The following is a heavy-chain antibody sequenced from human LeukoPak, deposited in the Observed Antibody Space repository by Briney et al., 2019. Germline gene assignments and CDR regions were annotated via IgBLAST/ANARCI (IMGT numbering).Heavy chain of an antibody. Sequence: PGGSLRLSCAASGFTFSSYGMHWVRQAPGKGLEWVAVISYDGSNKYYADSVKGRFTISRDNSKNTLYLQMNSLRAEDTAVYYCVRGHYYDSSGYYFFDYWGQGTLVTVSS. CDR3: VRGHYYDSSGYYFFDY. J-gene: IGHJ4*02. D-gene: IGHD3-22*01. V-gene: IGHV3-30*03. CDR1: GFTFSSYG. CDR2: ISYDGSNK.